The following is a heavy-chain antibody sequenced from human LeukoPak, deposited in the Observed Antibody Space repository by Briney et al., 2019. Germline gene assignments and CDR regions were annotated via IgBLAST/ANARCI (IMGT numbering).Heavy chain of an antibody. J-gene: IGHJ4*02. D-gene: IGHD6-25*01. CDR1: GFTFSSYW. V-gene: IGHV3-7*01. Sequence: GGSLRLSCAASGFTFSSYWMSWVRQAPGKGLEWVANIKQDGSEKYYVDSVKGRFTISRDNAKNSLYLQMNSLRAEGTAVYYCARSREGQRYYFDYWGQGTLVTVSS. CDR3: ARSREGQRYYFDY. CDR2: IKQDGSEK.